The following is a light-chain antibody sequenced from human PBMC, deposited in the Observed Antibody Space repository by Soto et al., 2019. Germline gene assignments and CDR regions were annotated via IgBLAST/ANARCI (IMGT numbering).Light chain of an antibody. J-gene: IGKJ2*01. CDR3: QQYDNWPVA. V-gene: IGKV3-15*01. Sequence: EIVMTQSPATLSVSPGERATLSCRASQSVSSNLAWYQQKPGQAPRLLIYGASTRATGSPARFSGSGSGTEFTLTISSLQSEDFAVYYCQQYDNWPVAFGQGTKLEIK. CDR1: QSVSSN. CDR2: GAS.